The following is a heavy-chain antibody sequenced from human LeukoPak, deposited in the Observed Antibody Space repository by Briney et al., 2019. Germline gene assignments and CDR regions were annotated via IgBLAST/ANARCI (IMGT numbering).Heavy chain of an antibody. CDR1: GFTVSSNY. J-gene: IGHJ4*02. D-gene: IGHD3-10*01. V-gene: IGHV3-11*04. Sequence: GGSLRLSCAASGFTVSSNYMSWVRQAPGKGLEWVSYISSSGSTIYYADSVKGRFTISRDNAKNSLYLQMNSPRAEDTAVYYCARVYGSGSFDYWGQGTLVTVSS. CDR2: ISSSGSTI. CDR3: ARVYGSGSFDY.